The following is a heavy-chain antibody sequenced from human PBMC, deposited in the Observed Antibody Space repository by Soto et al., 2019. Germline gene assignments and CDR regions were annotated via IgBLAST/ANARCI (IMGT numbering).Heavy chain of an antibody. V-gene: IGHV3-33*01. CDR2: VWSNGYNK. CDR1: GFSFSNYG. CDR3: VRETGPFDSFDI. J-gene: IGHJ3*02. Sequence: GGSLRLSCAASGFSFSNYGMHWVRQAPGKGLEWVAVVWSNGYNKYYADLVEGRFTISRDNSDNNLYLQMNSLRAEDTAVYYCVRETGPFDSFDISGQATMVTVSS.